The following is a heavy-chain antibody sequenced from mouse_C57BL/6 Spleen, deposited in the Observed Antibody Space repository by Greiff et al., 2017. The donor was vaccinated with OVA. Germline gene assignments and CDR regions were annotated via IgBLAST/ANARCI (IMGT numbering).Heavy chain of an antibody. V-gene: IGHV1-69*01. CDR2: IDPSDSYT. CDR1: GYTFTSYW. CDR3: ARVTTVVAGFDY. Sequence: VQLQQPGAELVMPGASVKLSCKASGYTFTSYWMHWVKQRPGQGLEWIGEIDPSDSYTNYNQKFKGKSTLTVDKSSNTAYMQLSSLTSEDSAVYYCARVTTVVAGFDYWGQGTTLTVSS. J-gene: IGHJ2*01. D-gene: IGHD1-1*01.